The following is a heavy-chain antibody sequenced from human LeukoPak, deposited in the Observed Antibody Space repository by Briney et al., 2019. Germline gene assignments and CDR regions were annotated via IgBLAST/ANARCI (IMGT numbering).Heavy chain of an antibody. CDR2: ISYSGGRT. V-gene: IGHV3-23*01. D-gene: IGHD1-26*01. J-gene: IGHJ3*02. CDR3: AKDDGGSPPDAFDI. Sequence: GGSLRPSCAASGFAFSSYAMSWVRQAPGKGLEWVSTISYSGGRTDYADSVKGRFAISRDSSKNTLYLQMNGLRGDDTAIYYCAKDDGGSPPDAFDIWGQGTLVSVSS. CDR1: GFAFSSYA.